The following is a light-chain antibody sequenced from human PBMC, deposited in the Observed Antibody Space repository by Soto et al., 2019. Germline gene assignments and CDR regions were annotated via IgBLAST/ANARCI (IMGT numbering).Light chain of an antibody. J-gene: IGKJ1*01. V-gene: IGKV1-5*01. CDR1: QSISSW. CDR3: RQHNSYPWT. Sequence: DIQMTQSPSTLSASVGDRVTITCRASQSISSWLAWYQQKPGKAPKLLIYDASSLESGVPSRFSGSGSGTEFTLTISSLQPDDFATYYCRQHNSYPWTFGQGTKVEIK. CDR2: DAS.